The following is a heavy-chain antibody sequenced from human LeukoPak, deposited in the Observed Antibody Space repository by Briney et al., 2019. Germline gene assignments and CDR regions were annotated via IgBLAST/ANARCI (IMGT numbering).Heavy chain of an antibody. V-gene: IGHV4-59*01. J-gene: IGHJ3*02. CDR1: GGSISSYY. CDR2: IYYSGST. CDR3: ARERRMDRGVRGAFDI. D-gene: IGHD3-10*01. Sequence: SETLSLTCTVSGGSISSYYWSWIRQPPGKGLEWIGYIYYSGSTNYNPSLKSRVTISVDTSKNQFSLKLSSVTAADTAVYYCARERRMDRGVRGAFDIWGQGTMVTVSS.